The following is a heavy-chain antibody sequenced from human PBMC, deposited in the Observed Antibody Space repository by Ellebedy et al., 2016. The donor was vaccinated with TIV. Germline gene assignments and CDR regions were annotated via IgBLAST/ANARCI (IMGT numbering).Heavy chain of an antibody. CDR2: THPGDSDT. CDR1: GYSFTSYW. J-gene: IGHJ3*01. D-gene: IGHD3-22*01. Sequence: KVSCKGSGYSFTSYWFGWVRQVPGKGLELMGITHPGDSDTKYSPSFQGQVTISADKSISTAYVQWNSLKASYTATYYCARPRYDSSGFYPHDAFDVWGRGTVVTVSS. CDR3: ARPRYDSSGFYPHDAFDV. V-gene: IGHV5-51*01.